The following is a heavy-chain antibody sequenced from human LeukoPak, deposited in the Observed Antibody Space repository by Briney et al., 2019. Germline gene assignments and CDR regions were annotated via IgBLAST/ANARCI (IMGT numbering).Heavy chain of an antibody. CDR2: ISSSSSTI. J-gene: IGHJ4*02. Sequence: GGSLRLSCAASGFTFSSYSMNWVRQAPGKGLEWVSYISSSSSTIYYADSVKGRFTISRNNAKNSLYLQMNSLRAEDTAVYYCAKGSYYYDSSGYYSYYFDYWGQGTLVTVSS. CDR3: AKGSYYYDSSGYYSYYFDY. D-gene: IGHD3-22*01. CDR1: GFTFSSYS. V-gene: IGHV3-48*01.